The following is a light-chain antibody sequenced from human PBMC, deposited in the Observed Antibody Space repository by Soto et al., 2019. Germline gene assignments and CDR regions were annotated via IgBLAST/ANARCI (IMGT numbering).Light chain of an antibody. CDR1: GSSIGTNT. J-gene: IGLJ2*01. CDR3: AAWDGSLNNVL. Sequence: QAVVTQSPSASGTPGQRVTISCSGSGSSIGTNTVNWYRQLPGTAPKLLIYGDNQRPSGVPDRFSGSKSGTSASLAISGLQSEDEAEYYCAAWDGSLNNVLFGGGTKLT. CDR2: GDN. V-gene: IGLV1-44*01.